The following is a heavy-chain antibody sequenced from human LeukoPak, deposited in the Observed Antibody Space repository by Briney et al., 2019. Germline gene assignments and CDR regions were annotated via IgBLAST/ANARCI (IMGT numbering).Heavy chain of an antibody. D-gene: IGHD3-10*01. V-gene: IGHV1-69*01. Sequence: SVKVSCKASGGTFSSYAISWVRQAPGQGLEWMGGIIPIFGTANYAQKFQGRVTITADESTSTAYMELSSLRSEDTAVYYCARDPNLDYYGSGLSPKSYYGMDVWGQGTTVTVS. CDR2: IIPIFGTA. CDR1: GGTFSSYA. CDR3: ARDPNLDYYGSGLSPKSYYGMDV. J-gene: IGHJ6*02.